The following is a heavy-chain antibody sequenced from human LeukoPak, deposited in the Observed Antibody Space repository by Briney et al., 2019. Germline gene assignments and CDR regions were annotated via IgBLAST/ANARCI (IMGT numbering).Heavy chain of an antibody. J-gene: IGHJ2*01. CDR1: GYTFTSYD. CDR2: MNPNSGNT. D-gene: IGHD3-10*01. V-gene: IGHV1-8*01. CDR3: ARVPGELLWFGELSNWYFDL. Sequence: GASVKVSCKASGYTFTSYDINWVRQATGQGLEWMGWMNPNSGNTGYAQKFQGRVTMTRNTSISTAYMELSSLRSEDTAVYYCARVPGELLWFGELSNWYFDLWGRGTLVTVSS.